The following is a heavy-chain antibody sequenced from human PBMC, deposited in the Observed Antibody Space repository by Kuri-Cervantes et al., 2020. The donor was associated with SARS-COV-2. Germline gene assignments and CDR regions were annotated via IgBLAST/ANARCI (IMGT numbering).Heavy chain of an antibody. J-gene: IGHJ5*02. CDR3: ARHDRPGIAAAGMFDP. V-gene: IGHV4-34*01. Sequence: SETLSLTCAVYGGSFSGYYWTWIRQPPGKGLEWIGEINHSGSTNYNPSLKSRVSVTRDTSNNQFSLKLSSVTAADTAVYYCARHDRPGIAAAGMFDPWGQGTLVTGSS. CDR1: GGSFSGYY. CDR2: INHSGST. D-gene: IGHD6-13*01.